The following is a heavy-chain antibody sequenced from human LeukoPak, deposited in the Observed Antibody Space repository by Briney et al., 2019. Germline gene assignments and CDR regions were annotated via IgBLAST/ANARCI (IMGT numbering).Heavy chain of an antibody. CDR3: ARDFIPYSSSWYATLDY. J-gene: IGHJ4*02. CDR1: GYTFTSYG. V-gene: IGHV1-18*01. Sequence: ASVKVSCEASGYTFTSYGISWVRQAPGQGLEWMGWISAYNGNTNYAQKLQGRVTMTTDTSTSTAYMELRSLRSDDTAVYYCARDFIPYSSSWYATLDYWGQGTLVTVSS. CDR2: ISAYNGNT. D-gene: IGHD6-13*01.